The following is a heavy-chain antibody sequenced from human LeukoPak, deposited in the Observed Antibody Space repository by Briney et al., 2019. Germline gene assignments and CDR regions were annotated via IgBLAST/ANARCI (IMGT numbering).Heavy chain of an antibody. CDR2: INPNSGGT. CDR1: GYTFTGYY. Sequence: ASVKVSCKASGYTFTGYYMHWVRQAPGQGLEWMGWINPNSGGTNYAQKFQGRVTMTRDTSISTAYMELSRLRSDDTAVYYCATDLKFISSSWDYWGQGTLVTVSS. V-gene: IGHV1-2*02. CDR3: ATDLKFISSSWDY. J-gene: IGHJ4*02. D-gene: IGHD6-6*01.